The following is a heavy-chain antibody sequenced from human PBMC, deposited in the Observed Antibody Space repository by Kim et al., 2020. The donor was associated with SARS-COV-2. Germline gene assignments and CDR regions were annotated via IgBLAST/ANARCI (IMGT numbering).Heavy chain of an antibody. CDR2: DSYT. CDR3: ARSDVSDY. V-gene: IGHV5-10-1*01. Sequence: DSYTNYSPSFQGHVTISADKSSSTAYLQWSSLKASDTAMYYCARSDVSDYWGQGTLVTVSS. D-gene: IGHD3-16*01. J-gene: IGHJ4*02.